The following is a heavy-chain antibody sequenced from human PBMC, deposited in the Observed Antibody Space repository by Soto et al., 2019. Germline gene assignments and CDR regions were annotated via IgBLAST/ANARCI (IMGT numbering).Heavy chain of an antibody. D-gene: IGHD3-10*01. CDR1: GGSFSGYY. V-gene: IGHV4-34*01. Sequence: PSETLSLTCAVYGGSFSGYYWRWIRQPPGKGLEWIGEINHSGSTNYNPSLKSRVTISVDTSKNQFSLKLSSVTAADTAVYYCARAGLWLRYYYYYGMDVWGQGTTVT. CDR2: INHSGST. CDR3: ARAGLWLRYYYYYGMDV. J-gene: IGHJ6*02.